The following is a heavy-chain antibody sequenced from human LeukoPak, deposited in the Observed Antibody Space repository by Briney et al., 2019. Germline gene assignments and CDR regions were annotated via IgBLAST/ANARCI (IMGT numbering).Heavy chain of an antibody. D-gene: IGHD6-13*01. CDR3: ARGMRRSQRYSSSWYNWFDP. J-gene: IGHJ5*02. CDR2: INPNSGGT. CDR1: GYTFTGYY. V-gene: IGHV1-2*02. Sequence: GASVKVSCKASGYTFTGYYMHWVRQAPGQGLEWMGWINPNSGGTNYAQKFQGRVTMTRDTSISTAYMELSRLRSDDTAVYYCARGMRRSQRYSSSWYNWFDPWGQGTLVTVSS.